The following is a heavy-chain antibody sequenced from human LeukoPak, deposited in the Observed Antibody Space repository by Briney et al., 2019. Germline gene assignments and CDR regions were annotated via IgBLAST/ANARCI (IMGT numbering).Heavy chain of an antibody. D-gene: IGHD5-18*01. Sequence: PSGTLPLTCTVSGVSINSDYWTWIRQSPGKGLEWIGFIFYSGITNYSPSLKSRVTISVDTSKNQISLRLSSVTAADTAVYYCARSAYNYRFALDVWGPGTTVTVSS. V-gene: IGHV4-59*08. CDR1: GVSINSDY. CDR2: IFYSGIT. J-gene: IGHJ6*02. CDR3: ARSAYNYRFALDV.